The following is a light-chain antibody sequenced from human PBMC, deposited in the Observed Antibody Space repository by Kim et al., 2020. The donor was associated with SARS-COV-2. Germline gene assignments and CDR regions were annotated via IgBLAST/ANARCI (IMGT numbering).Light chain of an antibody. CDR3: QQYNNWPRT. Sequence: EVVMTQSPATLSVSPGERATLSCRASQSVSSNLAWYQQKRGQAPRLLIYGASTRATGIPARFSGSGSGTEFTLTISSLQSEDFAVYYCQQYNNWPRTFGGGTKVDIK. CDR2: GAS. CDR1: QSVSSN. V-gene: IGKV3-15*01. J-gene: IGKJ4*01.